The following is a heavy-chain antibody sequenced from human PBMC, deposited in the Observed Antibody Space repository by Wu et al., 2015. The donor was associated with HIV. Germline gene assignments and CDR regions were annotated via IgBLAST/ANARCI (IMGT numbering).Heavy chain of an antibody. J-gene: IGHJ4*02. CDR2: VDPEDGET. V-gene: IGHV1-69-2*01. CDR3: ATLYYDSSGHRSGYFDY. Sequence: EVQLVQSGAEVKKPGATVKISCKVSGYTFTDYYMHWVQQAPGKGLEWMGLVDPEDGETIYAEKFQGRVTITADTSTDTAYMELSSLRSEDTAVYYCATLYYDSSGHRSGYFDYWGQGTLVTVSS. CDR1: GYTFTDYY. D-gene: IGHD3-22*01.